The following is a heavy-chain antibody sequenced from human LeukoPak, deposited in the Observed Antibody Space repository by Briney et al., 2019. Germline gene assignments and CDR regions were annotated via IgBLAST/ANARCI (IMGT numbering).Heavy chain of an antibody. J-gene: IGHJ5*02. Sequence: SETLSLTCAVYSESFSDFYWSWVRQPPGKGLEWIGEINHSGSTNYNPSLKSRVTISVDTSKNQFSLKVNSVTAADTAVYYCARGHATYYDSWSGYSNWFDPWGQGTLVTVSS. CDR1: SESFSDFY. V-gene: IGHV4-34*01. CDR3: ARGHATYYDSWSGYSNWFDP. CDR2: INHSGST. D-gene: IGHD3-3*01.